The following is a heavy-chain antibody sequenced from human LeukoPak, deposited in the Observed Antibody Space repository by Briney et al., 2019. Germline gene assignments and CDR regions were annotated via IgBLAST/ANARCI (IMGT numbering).Heavy chain of an antibody. J-gene: IGHJ3*02. V-gene: IGHV1-69*13. Sequence: SVKVSCKASGGTFSSYAISWVRRAPGQGLEWMGGIIPIFGTANYAQKFQGRATITADESTSTAYMELSSLRSEDTAVYYCARGKFNDYVWGSYRYDAFDIWGQGTMVTVSS. CDR2: IIPIFGTA. CDR1: GGTFSSYA. CDR3: ARGKFNDYVWGSYRYDAFDI. D-gene: IGHD3-16*02.